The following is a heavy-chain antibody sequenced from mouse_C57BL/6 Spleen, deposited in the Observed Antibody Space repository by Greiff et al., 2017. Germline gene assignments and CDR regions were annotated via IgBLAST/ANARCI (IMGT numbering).Heavy chain of an antibody. CDR1: GFTFSSYA. V-gene: IGHV5-4*01. Sequence: EVQGVESGGGLVKPGGSLKLSCAASGFTFSSYAMSWVRQTPEKRLEWVATISDGGSYTYYPDNVKGRFTISRDNAKNNLYLQMSHLKSEDTAMYYCARDGSNYDGCGPGCWGQGTTLTVSS. CDR3: ARDGSNYDGCGPGC. CDR2: ISDGGSYT. J-gene: IGHJ2*01. D-gene: IGHD1-1*01.